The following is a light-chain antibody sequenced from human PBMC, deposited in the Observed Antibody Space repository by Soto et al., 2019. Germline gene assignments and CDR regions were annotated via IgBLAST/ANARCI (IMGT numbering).Light chain of an antibody. V-gene: IGKV3-20*01. CDR2: GAS. J-gene: IGKJ3*01. CDR3: QQYGSSPFT. Sequence: EIVLTQSPGTLSLSPGERATLSCRASQSFSSSYLAWYQQKPGQAPRLLIYGASSRATGIPDRFSGSGSGTDFTLPISRLEPEDFAGYYCQQYGSSPFTFGPGTKVDI. CDR1: QSFSSSY.